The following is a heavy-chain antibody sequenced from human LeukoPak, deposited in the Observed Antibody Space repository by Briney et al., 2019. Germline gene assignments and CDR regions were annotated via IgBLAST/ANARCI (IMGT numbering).Heavy chain of an antibody. V-gene: IGHV3-33*01. CDR2: IWCDGSNK. Sequence: QPGRSLRLSCAASGFTFSSYGMHWVRQAPGKGLEWVAVIWCDGSNKYYADSVKGRFTISRDNSKNTLYLQMNSLRAEDTAVYYCARGYYYDSSGYYSLLFDYWGQGTLVTVSS. D-gene: IGHD3-22*01. CDR3: ARGYYYDSSGYYSLLFDY. CDR1: GFTFSSYG. J-gene: IGHJ4*02.